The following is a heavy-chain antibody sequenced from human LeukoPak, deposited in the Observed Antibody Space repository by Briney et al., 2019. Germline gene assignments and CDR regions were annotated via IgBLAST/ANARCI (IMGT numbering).Heavy chain of an antibody. CDR2: IRSKAYGGTT. CDR3: TRYDSSGYYNHDAFDI. V-gene: IGHV3-49*03. J-gene: IGHJ3*02. D-gene: IGHD3-22*01. CDR1: GFTSGDYA. Sequence: PGGSLRLSCTASGFTSGDYAMSWFRQAPGKGLEWVGFIRSKAYGGTTEYAASVKGRFTISRDDSKSIAYLQMNSLKTEDTAVYYCTRYDSSGYYNHDAFDIWGQGTMVTVSS.